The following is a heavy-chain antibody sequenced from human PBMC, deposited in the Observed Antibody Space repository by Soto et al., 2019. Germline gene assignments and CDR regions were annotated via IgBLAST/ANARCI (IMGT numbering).Heavy chain of an antibody. V-gene: IGHV4-34*12. CDR1: SESFSGYY. CDR2: IFHGGHT. D-gene: IGHD3-22*01. CDR3: ARPHYDSNTFYSFFDY. J-gene: IGHJ4*02. Sequence: SETLSLTCTVYSESFSGYYWRWIRHPPGRGLEWIGEIFHGGHTNYNPSLKSRVTISVDTSKNHFSLELTSVTAADTAVYYCARPHYDSNTFYSFFDYWDQGTLVTVSS.